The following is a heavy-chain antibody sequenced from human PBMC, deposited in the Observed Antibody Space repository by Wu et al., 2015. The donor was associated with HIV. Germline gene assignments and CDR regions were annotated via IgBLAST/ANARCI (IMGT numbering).Heavy chain of an antibody. D-gene: IGHD3-3*01. V-gene: IGHV1-18*01. J-gene: IGHJ4*02. Sequence: QAKLVQSGTEVKKPGASVKVSCKASSYTFKNYGIHWVRQAPGHGLEWMGWISAYNGNTNYAQKLQGRVTMTTDTSTSTAYMELRSLRSDDTAVYYCARDSTIFGVVGYYFDYWGQGTLVTVSS. CDR2: ISAYNGNT. CDR3: ARDSTIFGVVGYYFDY. CDR1: SYTFKNYG.